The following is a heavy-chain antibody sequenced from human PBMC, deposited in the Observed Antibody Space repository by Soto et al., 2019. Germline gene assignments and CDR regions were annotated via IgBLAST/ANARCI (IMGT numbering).Heavy chain of an antibody. V-gene: IGHV3-73*01. CDR1: GFTFNIAA. CDR3: ARQGVALELDL. CDR2: IRNKANGYAT. D-gene: IGHD1-7*01. J-gene: IGHJ5*02. Sequence: EVQLVDSGGGLVQPGGSLKLSCAASGFTFNIAAIHWVRQASGKGLEWVGLIRNKANGYATAYAASMRGRITVSRDDSQNMAFLEINSLKSEDTAVYHCARQGVALELDLWGQGTLVTVSS.